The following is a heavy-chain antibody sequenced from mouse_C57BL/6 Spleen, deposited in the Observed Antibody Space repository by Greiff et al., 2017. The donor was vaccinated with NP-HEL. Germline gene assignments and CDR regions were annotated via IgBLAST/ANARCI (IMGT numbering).Heavy chain of an antibody. D-gene: IGHD1-1*01. CDR1: GYTFTNYW. V-gene: IGHV1-63*01. Sequence: VQLQQSGAELVRPGTSVKMSCKASGYTFTNYWIGWAKQRPGHGLEWIGDIYPGGGYNNYNEKFKGKATLTADKSSSTAYMQFSSLTSEDSAIFYCGREDNGSRNYDEDWGKGTTLTVAT. CDR3: GREDNGSRNYDED. J-gene: IGHJ2*01. CDR2: IYPGGGYN.